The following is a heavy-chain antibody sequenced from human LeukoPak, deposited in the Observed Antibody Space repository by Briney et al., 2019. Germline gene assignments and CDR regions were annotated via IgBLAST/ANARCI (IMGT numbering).Heavy chain of an antibody. V-gene: IGHV4-4*07. J-gene: IGHJ4*02. CDR3: ARGTERTRISGYYSFDY. CDR2: IRWGTA. CDR1: GGSLSDHF. D-gene: IGHD5-12*01. Sequence: SETLSLTCTVSGGSLSDHFWTWIRQPAGKGLEWIGRIRWGTAYYNPSLESRVTISLDTSNNLFSLKVTSVTAADTAVYYCARGTERTRISGYYSFDYWGRGILVTVSS.